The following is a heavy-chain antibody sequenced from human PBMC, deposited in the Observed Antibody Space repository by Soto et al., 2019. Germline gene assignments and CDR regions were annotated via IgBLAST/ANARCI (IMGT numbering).Heavy chain of an antibody. CDR2: IFYTGST. CDR3: ARVKATLYRHYYFDY. D-gene: IGHD5-12*01. CDR1: GGTINSGDYF. Sequence: SETLSLTCSVSGGTINSGDYFWSWIRQPPGKGLEWIGSIFYTGSTYYSPSLKSRASMSMDTSKNPFSLRLRSLTAADTAVYFCARVKATLYRHYYFDYWGQGTPVTVSS. V-gene: IGHV4-30-4*01. J-gene: IGHJ4*02.